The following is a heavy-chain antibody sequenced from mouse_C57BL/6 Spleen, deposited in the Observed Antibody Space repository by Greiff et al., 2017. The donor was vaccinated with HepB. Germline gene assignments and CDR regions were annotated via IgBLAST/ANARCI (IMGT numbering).Heavy chain of an antibody. Sequence: VQLQHSGPELVKPGASVKISCKASGYAFSSSWMNWVKQRPGKGLEWIGRIYPGDGDTNYNGKFKGKATLTADKSSSTAYMQLSSLTSEDSAVYFCALLRLGGYDAMDYWGQGTSVTVSS. D-gene: IGHD1-1*01. V-gene: IGHV1-82*01. CDR3: ALLRLGGYDAMDY. J-gene: IGHJ4*01. CDR1: GYAFSSSW. CDR2: IYPGDGDT.